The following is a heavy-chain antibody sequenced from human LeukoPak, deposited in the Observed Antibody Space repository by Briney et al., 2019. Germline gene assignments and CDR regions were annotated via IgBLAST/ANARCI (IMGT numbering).Heavy chain of an antibody. V-gene: IGHV1-8*01. CDR2: MNPANGYT. CDR3: AKSHETRNGFDI. J-gene: IGHJ4*02. D-gene: IGHD1-1*01. Sequence: GASVKVSCKASGYIFTTYQINWVRQAAGQGLEWMGWMNPANGYTGFSRKFQGRVSMTRDTSMNTAYMELNSLSSDDTAVYYCAKSHETRNGFDIWGQGTLVAVSS. CDR1: GYIFTTYQ.